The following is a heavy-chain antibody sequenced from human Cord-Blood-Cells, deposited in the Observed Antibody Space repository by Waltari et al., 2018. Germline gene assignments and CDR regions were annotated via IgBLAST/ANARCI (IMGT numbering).Heavy chain of an antibody. CDR2: INHSGST. J-gene: IGHJ4*02. CDR1: GGSFSGYY. V-gene: IGHV4-34*01. D-gene: IGHD6-13*01. Sequence: QVQLQQWGAGLLKPSETLSLSCSVYGGSFSGYYWSWIRQPPGKGLEWIGEINHSGSTNYNPSLKRRVTISVDTSKNQFSLKLSSVTAADTAVYYCARLSSSWYRDKDYWGQGTLVTVSS. CDR3: ARLSSSWYRDKDY.